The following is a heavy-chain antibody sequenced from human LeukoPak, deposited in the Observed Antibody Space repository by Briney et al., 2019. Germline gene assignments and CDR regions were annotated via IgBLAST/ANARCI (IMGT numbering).Heavy chain of an antibody. V-gene: IGHV3-30*18. J-gene: IGHJ6*04. CDR1: GFTFSSYG. D-gene: IGHD3-10*01. CDR3: AKEDYYGGMDV. CDR2: ISYDGSNK. Sequence: GGSLRLSCAASGFTFSSYGMHWVRQAPGKGLEGVAVISYDGSNKYYADSVKGRFTISRDNSKNTLYLQMNSLRAEDTAVYYCAKEDYYGGMDVWGKGTTVTVSS.